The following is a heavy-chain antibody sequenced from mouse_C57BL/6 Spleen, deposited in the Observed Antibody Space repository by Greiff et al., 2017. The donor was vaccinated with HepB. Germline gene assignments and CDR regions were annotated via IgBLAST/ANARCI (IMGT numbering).Heavy chain of an antibody. D-gene: IGHD2-5*01. J-gene: IGHJ2*01. Sequence: QVQLQQSGAELVRPGASVKLSCKASGYTFTDYYINWVKQRPGQGLEWIARIYPGSGNTYYNEKFKGKATLTAEKSSSTAYMQLSSLTSEDSAVYFCAREDSNYEGSYYFDYWGQGTTLTVSS. CDR3: AREDSNYEGSYYFDY. V-gene: IGHV1-76*01. CDR1: GYTFTDYY. CDR2: IYPGSGNT.